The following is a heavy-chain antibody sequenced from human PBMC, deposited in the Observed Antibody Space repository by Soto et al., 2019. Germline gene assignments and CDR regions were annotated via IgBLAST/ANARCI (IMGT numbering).Heavy chain of an antibody. J-gene: IGHJ4*02. CDR1: GYSISSGYY. Sequence: SETLSLTCAVSGYSISSGYYWGWLRQPPGKGLEWIGSIYHGGSTYYNPSLNSRVTLSIDMTNNHVSLILNSVTAADTAVYYCARDRDSNFHSFDYWGQGTLVTVSS. CDR2: IYHGGST. CDR3: ARDRDSNFHSFDY. D-gene: IGHD4-4*01. V-gene: IGHV4-38-2*02.